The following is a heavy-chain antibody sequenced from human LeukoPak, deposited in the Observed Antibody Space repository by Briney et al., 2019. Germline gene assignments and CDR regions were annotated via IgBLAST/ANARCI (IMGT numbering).Heavy chain of an antibody. V-gene: IGHV3-23*01. CDR3: AKPDSSGLLFTVEYYFDY. J-gene: IGHJ4*02. Sequence: PGGSLRLSCAASGFTFSSYAMSWVRQAPGKGLEWGSAISGNGGSTYYADSVKGRFTISRDNSKNTLYLQMNSLRAEETAVYYCAKPDSSGLLFTVEYYFDYWGQGTLVTVSS. CDR2: ISGNGGST. CDR1: GFTFSSYA. D-gene: IGHD6-19*01.